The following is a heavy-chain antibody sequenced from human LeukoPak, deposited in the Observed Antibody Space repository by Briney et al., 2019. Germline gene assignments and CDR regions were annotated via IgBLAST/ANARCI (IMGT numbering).Heavy chain of an antibody. D-gene: IGHD6-19*01. J-gene: IGHJ5*02. CDR2: ISSSSSYI. V-gene: IGHV3-21*04. Sequence: GGSLRLSCAASGFTFSSYSMNWVRQAPGKGLEWVSSISSSSSYIYYADSLKGRFTISRDNAKNSLYLQMNGLRAEDTAVYYCARENGSGWSKNWFDPWGQGTLVTVSS. CDR3: ARENGSGWSKNWFDP. CDR1: GFTFSSYS.